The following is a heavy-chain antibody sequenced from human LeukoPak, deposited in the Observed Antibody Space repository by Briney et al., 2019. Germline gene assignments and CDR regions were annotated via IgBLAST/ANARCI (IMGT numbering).Heavy chain of an antibody. V-gene: IGHV3-33*01. CDR3: ARGDGYNDAEYLQH. CDR2: IWYDGSNK. J-gene: IGHJ1*01. Sequence: GRSLRLSCAASAFTFSSYGMQWVRQAPGKGLEWVAVIWYDGSNKYYGASVKVRFTISRDNSKKTLYLQMNSLRVEDTAVYYCARGDGYNDAEYLQHWGQGTLATVS. CDR1: AFTFSSYG. D-gene: IGHD5-24*01.